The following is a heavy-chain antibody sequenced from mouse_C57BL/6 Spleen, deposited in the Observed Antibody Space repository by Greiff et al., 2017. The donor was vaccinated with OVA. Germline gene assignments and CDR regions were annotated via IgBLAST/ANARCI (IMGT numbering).Heavy chain of an antibody. J-gene: IGHJ3*01. CDR1: GYAFSSSW. CDR2: IYPGDGDT. D-gene: IGHD4-1*01. Sequence: QVQLQQSGPELVKPGASVKISCKASGYAFSSSWMNWVKQRPGKGLEWIGRIYPGDGDTNYNGKFKGKATLTADKSSSTAYMQLSSLTSEDSAVYFCARGRETGEAWFAYWGQGTLVTVSA. CDR3: ARGRETGEAWFAY. V-gene: IGHV1-82*01.